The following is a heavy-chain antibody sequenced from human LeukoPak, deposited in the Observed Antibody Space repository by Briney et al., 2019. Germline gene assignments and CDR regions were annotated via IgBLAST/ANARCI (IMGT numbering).Heavy chain of an antibody. CDR1: GFTFSSYG. V-gene: IGHV3-30*18. Sequence: PGRSLRLSCAASGFTFSSYGMHWVRQAPGKGLEWVAVISYDGSNKYYADSVKGRFTISRDNSKNSLYLQMNSLRTEDTALYYCAKDFDDGTGYYGYFQHWGQGTLVTVSS. CDR2: ISYDGSNK. J-gene: IGHJ1*01. CDR3: AKDFDDGTGYYGYFQH. D-gene: IGHD3-22*01.